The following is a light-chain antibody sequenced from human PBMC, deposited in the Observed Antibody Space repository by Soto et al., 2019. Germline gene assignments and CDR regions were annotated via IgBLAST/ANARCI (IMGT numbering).Light chain of an antibody. Sequence: QSVLTQPPSASGTPGQRVTISCSGSSSNIGSYTVNWYQQLPGTAPKLLIYSNNQRPSGVPDRFSGSKSGTSASLAISGLQSEDEADYNGAAWDDSLNGVVFGGGTKLTVL. CDR1: SSNIGSYT. V-gene: IGLV1-44*01. J-gene: IGLJ2*01. CDR2: SNN. CDR3: AAWDDSLNGVV.